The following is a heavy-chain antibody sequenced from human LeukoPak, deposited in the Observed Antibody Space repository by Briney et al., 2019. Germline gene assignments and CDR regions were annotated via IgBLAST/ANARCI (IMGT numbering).Heavy chain of an antibody. Sequence: SETLSLTCTVSGDSISSYYWSWIRQPPGKGLEWIGYIYYSGSTNYNPSLKSRVTISVDTSKNQFSLKLSSVTAADTAVYYCARLPGDYYDSSGYYYHWYFDLWGRGTLVTVSS. V-gene: IGHV4-59*08. CDR2: IYYSGST. J-gene: IGHJ2*01. CDR1: GDSISSYY. CDR3: ARLPGDYYDSSGYYYHWYFDL. D-gene: IGHD3-22*01.